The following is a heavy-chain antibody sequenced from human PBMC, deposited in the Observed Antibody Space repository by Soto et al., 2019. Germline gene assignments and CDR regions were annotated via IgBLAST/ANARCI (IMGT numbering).Heavy chain of an antibody. CDR2: IIPIFGTA. J-gene: IGHJ4*02. D-gene: IGHD3-22*01. CDR3: VIYYDLGGFNFYD. CDR1: GGTFSSYA. V-gene: IGHV1-69*01. Sequence: QVQLVQSGAEVKKPRSSVKVSCKASGGTFSSYAISWVRQAPGQGLEWMGGIIPIFGTANYAQKFQGRVTITWDEFMIIAYMELWRLRSEVTAVYYCVIYYDLGGFNFYDLFQGTLVPVSA.